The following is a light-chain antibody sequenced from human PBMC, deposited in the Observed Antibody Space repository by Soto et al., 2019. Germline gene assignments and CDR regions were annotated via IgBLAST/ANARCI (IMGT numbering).Light chain of an antibody. CDR1: QSFKRIY. V-gene: IGKV3-20*01. Sequence: EIVLTPSPGTLSLSQGESATLSCRASQSFKRIYLAWYQQKPGQAPRLLIYGASSRAPGIPDRFRGSVSGTDFTLTIRRLKPEDFAGYYCHQYDSWTCGQGSKVDIK. CDR3: HQYDSWT. CDR2: GAS. J-gene: IGKJ1*01.